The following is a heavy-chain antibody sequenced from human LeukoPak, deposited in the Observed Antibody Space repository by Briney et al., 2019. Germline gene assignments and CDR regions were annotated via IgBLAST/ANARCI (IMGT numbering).Heavy chain of an antibody. D-gene: IGHD3-3*01. Sequence: SETLSLTCTVSGASISSYYWSWIRQPPGKGLEWIGYIYYSGTSNYNPSLKSRVTMSVDTSKNQFSLKLSSVTAADTAVYYCAREGDFWSGYYRRDAFDIWGQGTMVTVSS. CDR1: GASISSYY. CDR2: IYYSGTS. CDR3: AREGDFWSGYYRRDAFDI. V-gene: IGHV4-59*12. J-gene: IGHJ3*02.